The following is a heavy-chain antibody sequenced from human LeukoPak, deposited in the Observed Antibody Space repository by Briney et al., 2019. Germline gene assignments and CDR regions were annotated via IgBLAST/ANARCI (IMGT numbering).Heavy chain of an antibody. D-gene: IGHD2-2*01. Sequence: PGGSLRLSCAVSGLTFSSYSMNWVRQAPGKGLEWVSSISSSSSYIYYADSVKGRFTISRDNAKNSLYLQMNSLRAEDTAVYYCARASRARYCSSTSCYGMWGQGTLVTVSS. CDR2: ISSSSSYI. CDR3: ARASRARYCSSTSCYGM. CDR1: GLTFSSYS. V-gene: IGHV3-21*01. J-gene: IGHJ4*02.